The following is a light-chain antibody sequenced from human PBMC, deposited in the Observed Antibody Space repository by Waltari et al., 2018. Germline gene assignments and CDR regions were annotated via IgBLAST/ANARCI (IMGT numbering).Light chain of an antibody. J-gene: IGKJ2*01. CDR1: ETVLTW. CDR2: KAS. Sequence: DIQMTQSPSTLSASVGDSVTITCRASETVLTWLGWYQQKPGKAPKLLFYKASSLESGVPSRFSGSASGTEFTLTISSLQPDDSATYYCLQYHSYSKFGQGTKLEIK. V-gene: IGKV1-5*03. CDR3: LQYHSYSK.